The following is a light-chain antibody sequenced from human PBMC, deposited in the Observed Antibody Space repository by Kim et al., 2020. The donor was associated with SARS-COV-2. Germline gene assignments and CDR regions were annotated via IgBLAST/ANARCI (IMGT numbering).Light chain of an antibody. J-gene: IGLJ3*02. CDR3: SSYTSSSGLMV. CDR1: SSDVDDYNY. Sequence: QSITISCYRTSSDVDDYNYVSWDQQHPGKAPKLMIYEVTKRPSGVSYRFSGSKSGNTASLTISGLQAEGEADYYCSSYTSSSGLMVFVGGTQLTVL. V-gene: IGLV2-14*01. CDR2: EVT.